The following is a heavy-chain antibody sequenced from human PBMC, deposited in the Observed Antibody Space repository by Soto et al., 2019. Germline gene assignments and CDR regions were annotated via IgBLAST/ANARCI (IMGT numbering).Heavy chain of an antibody. CDR2: SRDKGNSYST. D-gene: IGHD1-26*01. V-gene: IGHV3-72*01. J-gene: IGHJ4*02. CDR1: GFTFSNHY. Sequence: EVQLVESGGGLVQPGGSLRLSCAASGFTFSNHYRDWVRQAPAQGLEWVGRSRDKGNSYSTEYAASVKGRFTISRDDSKNSLYLQLNSLKTEDTAVYYCARAEVGATTYWGQGTLVTVSS. CDR3: ARAEVGATTY.